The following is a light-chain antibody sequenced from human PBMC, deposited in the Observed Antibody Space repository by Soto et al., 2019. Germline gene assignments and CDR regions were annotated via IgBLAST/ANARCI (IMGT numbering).Light chain of an antibody. Sequence: PMHQSPFTPSGSVGDRVTIPFRASQTISSWLAWYQQKPGKAPKLLIYKASTLKSGVPSRFSGSGSGTEFTLTISSLQPDDFATYYCQHYNSYSEAFGQGTKVDIK. CDR2: KAS. J-gene: IGKJ1*01. CDR1: QTISSW. V-gene: IGKV1-5*03. CDR3: QHYNSYSEA.